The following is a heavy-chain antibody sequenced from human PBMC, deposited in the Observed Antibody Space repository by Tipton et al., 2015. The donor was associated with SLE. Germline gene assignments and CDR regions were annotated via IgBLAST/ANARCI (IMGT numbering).Heavy chain of an antibody. D-gene: IGHD4-11*01. CDR1: GDSIRSSSYY. J-gene: IGHJ4*02. Sequence: TLSLTCTVSGDSIRSSSYYWGWIRQPPGKGLEWIVSVYYTGSTYNNPSLKSRVSVSVDTSKTQFSLKLSSVTAADTAVYYCARQRLQPGGDYFDYWGQGTLVTVSS. CDR3: ARQRLQPGGDYFDY. V-gene: IGHV4-39*07. CDR2: VYYTGST.